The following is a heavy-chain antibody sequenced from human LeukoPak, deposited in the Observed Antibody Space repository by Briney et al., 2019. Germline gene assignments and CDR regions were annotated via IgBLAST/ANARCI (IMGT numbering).Heavy chain of an antibody. D-gene: IGHD3-22*01. CDR2: ISAYNGNT. CDR1: GYTFTSYG. J-gene: IGHJ3*02. V-gene: IGHV1-18*01. CDR3: ARGSVVITADAFDI. Sequence: RASVRVSCKASGYTFTSYGISWVRQAPGQGLEWMGWISAYNGNTNYAQKLQGRVTMTTDTSTSTAYMELRSLRSDDTAVYYCARGSVVITADAFDIWGQGTMVTVSS.